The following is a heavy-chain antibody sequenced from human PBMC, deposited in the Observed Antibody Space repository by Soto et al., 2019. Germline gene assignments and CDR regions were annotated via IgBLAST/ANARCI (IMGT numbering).Heavy chain of an antibody. V-gene: IGHV1-69*13. Sequence: ASVKVSCKASGCTFSSYAISWVRQAPGQGLEWMGGIIPIFGTANYAQKFQGRVTITADESTSTAYMELSSLRSEDTAVYYCARDKSGIAVAGTWFDPWGQGTLVTVSS. CDR1: GCTFSSYA. CDR3: ARDKSGIAVAGTWFDP. CDR2: IIPIFGTA. J-gene: IGHJ5*02. D-gene: IGHD6-19*01.